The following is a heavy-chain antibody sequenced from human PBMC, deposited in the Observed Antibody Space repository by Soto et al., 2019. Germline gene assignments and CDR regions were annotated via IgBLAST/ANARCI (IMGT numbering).Heavy chain of an antibody. V-gene: IGHV4-34*01. J-gene: IGHJ4*02. CDR1: GGSFSGYY. Sequence: SETLSLTCAVYGGSFSGYYWSGIRQHPGKGLEWIGEINHSGSTNYNPSLKSRVTISVDTSKNQFSLKLSSVTAADTAVYYCARGRRYCSSTSCYWLRPFDYWGQGTLVTVSS. CDR2: INHSGST. CDR3: ARGRRYCSSTSCYWLRPFDY. D-gene: IGHD2-2*01.